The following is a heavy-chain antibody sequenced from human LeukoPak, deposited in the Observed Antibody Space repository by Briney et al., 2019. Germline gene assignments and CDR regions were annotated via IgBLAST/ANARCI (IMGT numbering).Heavy chain of an antibody. J-gene: IGHJ4*02. Sequence: GESLKISCNCSGYSFTSYWIGLVRQMPGKGLELMGIIYPSDSDTRYSPSFQGQVTISADKSISTAYLQWSSLNTSNTAMYYCARYTDHYYFDYWGQGTLVTVSS. D-gene: IGHD1-1*01. V-gene: IGHV5-51*01. CDR3: ARYTDHYYFDY. CDR1: GYSFTSYW. CDR2: IYPSDSDT.